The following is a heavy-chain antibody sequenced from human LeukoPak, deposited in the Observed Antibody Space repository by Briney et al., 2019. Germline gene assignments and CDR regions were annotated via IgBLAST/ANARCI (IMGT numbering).Heavy chain of an antibody. D-gene: IGHD3-22*01. J-gene: IGHJ4*02. CDR1: GGSISSSSYY. CDR3: ARHGDDTLSFDY. CDR2: IYYSGST. V-gene: IGHV4-39*07. Sequence: SETLSLTCTVSGGSISSSSYYWGWIRQPPGKGLEWIVSIYYSGSTYYNPSLKSRVTISVDTSKNQFSLKLSSVTAADTAVYYCARHGDDTLSFDYWGQGTLVTVSS.